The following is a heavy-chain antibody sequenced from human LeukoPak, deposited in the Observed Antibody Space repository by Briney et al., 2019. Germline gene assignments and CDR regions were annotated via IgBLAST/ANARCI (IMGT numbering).Heavy chain of an antibody. CDR2: IYYSGST. J-gene: IGHJ4*02. D-gene: IGHD3-3*01. CDR1: GGSISSYY. V-gene: IGHV4-59*12. Sequence: PSETLSLTCTVSGGSISSYYWSWIRQPPGKGLEWIGYIYYSGSTNYNPSLKSRVTISVDTSKNQFSLKLSSVTAADTAVYYCARNDFWSGHCLDYWGQGTLVTVSS. CDR3: ARNDFWSGHCLDY.